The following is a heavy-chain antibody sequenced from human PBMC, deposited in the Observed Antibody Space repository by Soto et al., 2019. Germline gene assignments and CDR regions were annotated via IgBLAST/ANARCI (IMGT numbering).Heavy chain of an antibody. D-gene: IGHD6-13*01. CDR2: INPNGGST. Sequence: QVQLVQSGAEVKKPGASVKVSCKASGYTFTSYYMHWVRQAPGQGLEWMGIINPNGGSTSYAQKLQGRVTMTRDTSTSTVYMELSSLRSEDTAVYYCARRYSSSYDAFDIWGQGTMVTVSS. CDR3: ARRYSSSYDAFDI. CDR1: GYTFTSYY. J-gene: IGHJ3*02. V-gene: IGHV1-46*03.